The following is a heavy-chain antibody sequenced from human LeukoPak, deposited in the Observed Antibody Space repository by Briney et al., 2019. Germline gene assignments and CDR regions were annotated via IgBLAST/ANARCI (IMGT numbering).Heavy chain of an antibody. CDR2: IYSGGST. CDR3: ARGDTMVRGVIARDAFDI. CDR1: GFTVSSNY. D-gene: IGHD3-10*01. J-gene: IGHJ3*02. Sequence: GGSLRLSCAASGFTVSSNYMSWARQAPGKWLEWVSVIYSGGSTYYADSVKGRFTISRDNSKNTLYLQMNSLRAGDTAVYYCARGDTMVRGVIARDAFDIWGQGTMVTVSS. V-gene: IGHV3-66*01.